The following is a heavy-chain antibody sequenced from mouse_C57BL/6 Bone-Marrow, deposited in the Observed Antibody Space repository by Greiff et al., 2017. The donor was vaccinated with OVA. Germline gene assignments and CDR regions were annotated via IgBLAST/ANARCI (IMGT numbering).Heavy chain of an antibody. CDR2: IYPGNSDT. J-gene: IGHJ1*03. CDR3: TRSGYYGWYFDV. V-gene: IGHV1-5*01. Sequence: EVQLQQSGTVLARPGASVKMSCKTSGYTFTSYWMHWVKQRPGQGLEWIGAIYPGNSDTSYNQKFKGKAKLTAVTSASTAYMELSSLTNEDSAVYYCTRSGYYGWYFDVWGTGTTVTVSS. CDR1: GYTFTSYW. D-gene: IGHD1-1*01.